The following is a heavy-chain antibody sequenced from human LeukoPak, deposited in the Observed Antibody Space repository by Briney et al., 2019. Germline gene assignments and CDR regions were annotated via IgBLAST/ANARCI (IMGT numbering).Heavy chain of an antibody. J-gene: IGHJ5*02. Sequence: LVKVSCKASGFTFSSSAVQWVRQARGQRLEWIGWIVVGSGNTNYAQKFQERVTITRDMSTSTVYMELSSLRSEDTAVYYCARGSTIVVVITSHRQLDPWGQGTLVTVSS. D-gene: IGHD3-22*01. CDR2: IVVGSGNT. V-gene: IGHV1-58*01. CDR3: ARGSTIVVVITSHRQLDP. CDR1: GFTFSSSA.